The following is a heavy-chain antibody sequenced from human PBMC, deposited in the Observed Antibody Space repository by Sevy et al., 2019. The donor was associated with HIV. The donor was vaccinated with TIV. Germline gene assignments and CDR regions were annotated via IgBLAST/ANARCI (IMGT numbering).Heavy chain of an antibody. Sequence: GGSLRLSCAASGFTFSSYWMSWVRQAPGKGLEWVANIKQDGSEKYYVDSVKGRFTISRDNAKNSLYLQMNSLRAEDTAVYYCARDSDLDDSNPRYYYYGMDVWGQGTTVTVSS. CDR3: ARDSDLDDSNPRYYYYGMDV. CDR2: IKQDGSEK. J-gene: IGHJ6*02. CDR1: GFTFSSYW. V-gene: IGHV3-7*01. D-gene: IGHD4-4*01.